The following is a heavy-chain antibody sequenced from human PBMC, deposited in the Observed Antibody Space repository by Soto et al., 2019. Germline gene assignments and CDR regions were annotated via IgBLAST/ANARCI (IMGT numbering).Heavy chain of an antibody. J-gene: IGHJ4*02. CDR2: MYYSGSS. V-gene: IGHV4-59*01. CDR1: GDSISSYY. D-gene: IGHD6-19*01. CDR3: ARGTGGWFYIDY. Sequence: SETLSLTCTVFGDSISSYYWSWIRQPPGKGLEWIGYMYYSGSSNYNPSLKSRVSISVDTSKNQFSLKLSSVTAADTAVYYCARGTGGWFYIDYWRQGTLVTVSS.